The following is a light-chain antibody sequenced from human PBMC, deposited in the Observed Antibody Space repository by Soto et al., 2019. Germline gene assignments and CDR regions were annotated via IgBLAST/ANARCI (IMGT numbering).Light chain of an antibody. V-gene: IGLV2-8*01. CDR3: KSYAGSNTYV. CDR2: EVV. Sequence: QSSLTQPPSASGAPGQSVTISCTGNKKNIGVYDFVSWYQHHPGKAPRLIIYEVVQRPSGVPDRFSGSKSGNTASLTVSGLQAADEADYFCKSYAGSNTYVFGSGTKV. CDR1: KKNIGVYDF. J-gene: IGLJ1*01.